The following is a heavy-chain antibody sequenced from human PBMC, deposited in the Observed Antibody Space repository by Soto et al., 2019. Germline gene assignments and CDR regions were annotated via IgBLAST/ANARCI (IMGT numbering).Heavy chain of an antibody. CDR2: ISYDGSNK. CDR1: GFTFSSYG. J-gene: IGHJ4*02. Sequence: QVQLVESGGGVVQPGRSLRLSCAASGFTFSSYGMHWVRQAPGKGLEWVAVISYDGSNKYYADSVKGRFTISRDNSKNTLYLQLNSLRAEDTAVYYCAKGDVVASTFIFDDWGQGTLVTVS. V-gene: IGHV3-30*18. D-gene: IGHD2-15*01. CDR3: AKGDVVASTFIFDD.